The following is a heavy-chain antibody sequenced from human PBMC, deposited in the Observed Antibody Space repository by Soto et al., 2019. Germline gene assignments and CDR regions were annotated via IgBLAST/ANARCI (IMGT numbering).Heavy chain of an antibody. CDR1: GYNFAGYW. Sequence: ESLKISFKGSGYNFAGYWIAWVRQMPGKGLELMGIIYPSDSDTRYRPSFQGQVTISADKSISSAYLQWSSLRASDTAMYYCARGGVSTRTFDYWGQGTPVTVSS. CDR3: ARGGVSTRTFDY. D-gene: IGHD3-3*01. V-gene: IGHV5-51*01. J-gene: IGHJ4*02. CDR2: IYPSDSDT.